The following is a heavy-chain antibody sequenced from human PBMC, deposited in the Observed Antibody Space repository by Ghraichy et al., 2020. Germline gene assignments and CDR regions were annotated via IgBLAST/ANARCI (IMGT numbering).Heavy chain of an antibody. J-gene: IGHJ5*02. CDR1: GFSLITSGVG. Sequence: SGPTLVKPTQTLTLTCTFSGFSLITSGVGVGWIRQPPGKALEWLALIYWDDHKEYSPSLKTRLTITKDTSKNQVVLTMSNVDPVDTGTYYCASLMKLVTNWFDPWCQGTLVTVSS. CDR2: IYWDDHK. CDR3: ASLMKLVTNWFDP. V-gene: IGHV2-5*02. D-gene: IGHD2-21*02.